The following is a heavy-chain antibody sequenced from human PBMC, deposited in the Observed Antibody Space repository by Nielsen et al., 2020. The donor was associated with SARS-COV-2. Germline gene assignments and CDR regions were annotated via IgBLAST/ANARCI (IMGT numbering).Heavy chain of an antibody. J-gene: IGHJ4*02. CDR2: ISGSGGST. Sequence: VRQMPGKGLEWVSAISGSGGSTYYADSVKGRFTISRDNAKNSLYLQMNSLRAEDTAVYYCARDSTSYDFWSGYYTYYFDYWGQGTLVTVSS. D-gene: IGHD3-3*01. V-gene: IGHV3-23*01. CDR3: ARDSTSYDFWSGYYTYYFDY.